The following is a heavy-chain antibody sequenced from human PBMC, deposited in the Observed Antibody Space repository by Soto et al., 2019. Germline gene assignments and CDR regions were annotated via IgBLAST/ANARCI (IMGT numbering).Heavy chain of an antibody. V-gene: IGHV3-23*01. CDR2: ISKSGTTT. CDR1: GFTFGDNG. D-gene: IGHD5-12*01. J-gene: IGHJ2*01. Sequence: EVHLLESGGGLVQPGGSLRLSCAGSGFTFGDNGMSWVRQAPGKGLEWLSTISKSGTTTYYADSVQGRFTISRDNSKNTMFVEMTSLRVEHTAVYYCARDRGYCGSDSCHWCFDLWGRGTLVTVSS. CDR3: ARDRGYCGSDSCHWCFDL.